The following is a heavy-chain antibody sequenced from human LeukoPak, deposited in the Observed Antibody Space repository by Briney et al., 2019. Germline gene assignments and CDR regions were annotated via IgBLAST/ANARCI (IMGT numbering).Heavy chain of an antibody. J-gene: IGHJ4*02. CDR3: ARDFMPHEELRGLGELSSRDY. Sequence: ASVKVSCKASGYTFTSYYMHWVRQAPGQGLEWMGIINPSGGSTSYAQKFQGRVTMTRDMSTSTVYMELSSLRSEDTAVYYCARDFMPHEELRGLGELSSRDYWGQGTLVTVSS. CDR2: INPSGGST. V-gene: IGHV1-46*01. D-gene: IGHD3-16*02. CDR1: GYTFTSYY.